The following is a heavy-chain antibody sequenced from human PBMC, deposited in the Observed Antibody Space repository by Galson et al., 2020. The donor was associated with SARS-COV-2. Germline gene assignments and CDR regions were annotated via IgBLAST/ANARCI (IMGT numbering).Heavy chain of an antibody. CDR3: ARAGYSSTWTLGDAFDV. CDR2: ISTDGNNK. V-gene: IGHV3-30*03. CDR1: GFTFSNFG. J-gene: IGHJ3*01. Sequence: GESLKISCAASGFTFSNFGMHWVRQAPGKGLEWVAVISTDGNNKYDADSVKGRFTISRDNSDNTLYLQMHSLRPEDTAVYFCARAGYSSTWTLGDAFDVWGQGKLVTVSS. D-gene: IGHD3-16*02.